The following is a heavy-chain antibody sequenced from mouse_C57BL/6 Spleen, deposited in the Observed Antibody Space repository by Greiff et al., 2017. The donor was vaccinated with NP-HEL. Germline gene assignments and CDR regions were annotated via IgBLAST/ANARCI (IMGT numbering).Heavy chain of an antibody. CDR3: AKNSHYYGSSYFDY. CDR1: GFSLTSYG. J-gene: IGHJ2*01. CDR2: IWRGGST. Sequence: QVQLQQSGPGLVQPSQSLSITCTVSGFSLTSYGVHWVRQSPGKGLEWLGVIWRGGSTDYNAAFMSRLSITKDNSKSQVFFKMNSLQADDTAIYYCAKNSHYYGSSYFDYWGKGTTLTVSS. V-gene: IGHV2-5*01. D-gene: IGHD1-1*01.